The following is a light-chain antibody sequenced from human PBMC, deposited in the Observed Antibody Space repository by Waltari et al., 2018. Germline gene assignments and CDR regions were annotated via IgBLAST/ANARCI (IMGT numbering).Light chain of an antibody. Sequence: DIQMTQSPSPLSASVGDRVTITCRASQTINKYLNWYQKKPGRAPKVLISVISYVHTGVPSRFSGSGSGTDFTLTISSLQPEDFATYYCQQSDSLPLTFGGGTKVEIK. CDR2: VIS. V-gene: IGKV1-39*01. J-gene: IGKJ4*01. CDR3: QQSDSLPLT. CDR1: QTINKY.